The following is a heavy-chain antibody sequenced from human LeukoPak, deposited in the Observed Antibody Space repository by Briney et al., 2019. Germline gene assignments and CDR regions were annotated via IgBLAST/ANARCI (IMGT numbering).Heavy chain of an antibody. D-gene: IGHD2-15*01. CDR1: VYIFSSYT. Sequence: GGSLSLPYAASVYIFSSYTMSCVRQAPGRGLEWVYAISGSGDSTFYADSVKHRFSISRDNSKNTLFLQMHSLRVEDTAVFFCAVTGKCSPFDYWGQGTLVTVSS. CDR3: AVTGKCSPFDY. V-gene: IGHV3-23*01. CDR2: ISGSGDST. J-gene: IGHJ4*02.